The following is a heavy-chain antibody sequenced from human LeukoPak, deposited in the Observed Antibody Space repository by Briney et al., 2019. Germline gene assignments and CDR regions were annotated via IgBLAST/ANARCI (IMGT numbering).Heavy chain of an antibody. CDR1: GGSFSGYY. CDR2: INHSGNT. CDR3: ARERMVRGVITRVY. D-gene: IGHD3-10*01. J-gene: IGHJ4*02. Sequence: SETLSLTCAVYGGSFSGYYWSWIRQPPGKGLEWIGEINHSGNTKYNPSLKSQVTISVDTSKNQFSLKLSSVTAADTAVYYCARERMVRGVITRVYWGQGTLVTVSS. V-gene: IGHV4-34*01.